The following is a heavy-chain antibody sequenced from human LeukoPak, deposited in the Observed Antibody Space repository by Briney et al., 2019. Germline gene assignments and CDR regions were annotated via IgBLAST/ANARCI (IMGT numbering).Heavy chain of an antibody. CDR3: VKGFSGYNDGWYFDY. CDR1: GFTFSSYG. Sequence: GGSLRLSCAASGFTFSSYGMHWVRQAPGKGLEWVAVISYDGSNKYYADSVKGRFTISRDNSKNTLYLQMNSLRAEDTAVYYCVKGFSGYNDGWYFDYWGQGTLVTVSS. D-gene: IGHD6-19*01. V-gene: IGHV3-30*18. CDR2: ISYDGSNK. J-gene: IGHJ4*02.